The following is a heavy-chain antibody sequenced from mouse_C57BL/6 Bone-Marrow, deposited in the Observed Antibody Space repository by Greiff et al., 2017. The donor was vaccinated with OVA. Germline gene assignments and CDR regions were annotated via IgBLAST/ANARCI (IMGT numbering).Heavy chain of an antibody. CDR2: GQGLEWIG. CDR3: SEDSAVDYCACHWDY. CDR1: YTSFRRVH. V-gene: IGHV1-87*01. Sequence: QVQLQQSGPELVRPWASVTISCQAFYTSFRRVHFAFRDTNSWMQWVKQRPGQGLEWIGAIYPGNGDTSYNQKFKGKATLAADESSSTAYMQLSSLTSEDSAVDYCACHWDYWGQGTTLTVSS. J-gene: IGHJ2*01. D-gene: IGHD6-1*01.